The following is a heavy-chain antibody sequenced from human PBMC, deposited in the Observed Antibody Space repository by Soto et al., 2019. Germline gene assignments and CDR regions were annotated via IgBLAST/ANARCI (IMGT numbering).Heavy chain of an antibody. CDR2: INHSGST. Sequence: SETLSLTCAVYGGSFSGYYWSWIRQPPGKGLEWIGEINHSGSTNYNPSLKSRVTISVDTSKNQFSLKLSSVTAADPAVYYCARGRPYYYDSSGYYSYYFDYWGQGTLVTVSS. J-gene: IGHJ4*02. D-gene: IGHD3-22*01. CDR3: ARGRPYYYDSSGYYSYYFDY. CDR1: GGSFSGYY. V-gene: IGHV4-34*01.